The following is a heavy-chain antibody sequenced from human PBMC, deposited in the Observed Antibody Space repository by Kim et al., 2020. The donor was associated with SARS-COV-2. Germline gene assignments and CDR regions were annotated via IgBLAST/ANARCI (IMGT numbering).Heavy chain of an antibody. J-gene: IGHJ4*02. D-gene: IGHD3-10*01. CDR3: ARPRRGPWNFDY. V-gene: IGHV4-59*11. CDR2: FSGSTIT. Sequence: SETLSLTCIVSGASITSHYWAWIRQPPGRGLEWIGYFSGSTITAYNPSLKGRFSISIDTPKNQFSLKMESVTAADTAVYYCARPRRGPWNFDYLGQGTLV. CDR1: GASITSHY.